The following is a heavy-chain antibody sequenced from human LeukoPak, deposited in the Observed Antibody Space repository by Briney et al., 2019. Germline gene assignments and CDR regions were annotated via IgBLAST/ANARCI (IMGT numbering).Heavy chain of an antibody. J-gene: IGHJ4*02. CDR1: GFTFSSYA. CDR3: AREVVAVLPDASTNDY. CDR2: ISYDGSDK. V-gene: IGHV3-30*04. Sequence: GKSLRLSCAASGFTFSSYAMNWVRQAPGKGLEWVALISYDGSDKYYADTVEGRFTISRDNSKSTVHLQMNSLRTEDTDVYFCAREVVAVLPDASTNDYWGQGALVFVSS. D-gene: IGHD2-8*01.